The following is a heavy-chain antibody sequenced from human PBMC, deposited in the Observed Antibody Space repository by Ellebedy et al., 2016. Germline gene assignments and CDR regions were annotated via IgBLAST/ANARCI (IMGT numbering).Heavy chain of an antibody. CDR1: GFTFSSYW. D-gene: IGHD3-22*01. J-gene: IGHJ4*02. CDR3: ARLGYYDSSGPTG. V-gene: IGHV3-7*01. Sequence: GESLKISXAASGFTFSSYWMSWVRQAPGKGLEWVANIKQDGSEKYYVDSVKGRFTISRDNAKNSLYLQMNSLRAEDTAVYYCARLGYYDSSGPTGWGQGTLVTVSS. CDR2: IKQDGSEK.